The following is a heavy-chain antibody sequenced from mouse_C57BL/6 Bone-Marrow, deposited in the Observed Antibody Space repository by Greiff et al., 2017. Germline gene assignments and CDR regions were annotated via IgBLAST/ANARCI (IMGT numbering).Heavy chain of an antibody. CDR2: ISDGGSYT. J-gene: IGHJ4*01. CDR1: GFTFSSYA. Sequence: DVMLVESGGGLVKPGGSLKLSCAASGFTFSSYAMSWVRQTPEKRLEWVATISDGGSYTYYPDNVKGRFTISRDNAKNNPYLQMSHLKSEDTAMYYCARDGNDGYCYAMDYWGQGTSVTVSS. V-gene: IGHV5-4*01. CDR3: ARDGNDGYCYAMDY. D-gene: IGHD2-3*01.